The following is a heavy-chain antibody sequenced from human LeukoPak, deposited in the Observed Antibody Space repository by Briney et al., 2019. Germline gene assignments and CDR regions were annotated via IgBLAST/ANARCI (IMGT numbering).Heavy chain of an antibody. CDR2: ISSNSGSI. V-gene: IGHV3-21*01. D-gene: IGHD5-24*01. CDR3: ARGTMATITFDL. J-gene: IGHJ3*01. Sequence: PGGSLRLSCAASGFTFTSYTMNWVRQAPGKGLEWVSSISSNSGSIYYADSVKGRFTISRDNAKNSLYLHMNSLRAEDTAVYYCARGTMATITFDLWGQGTMVTVSS. CDR1: GFTFTSYT.